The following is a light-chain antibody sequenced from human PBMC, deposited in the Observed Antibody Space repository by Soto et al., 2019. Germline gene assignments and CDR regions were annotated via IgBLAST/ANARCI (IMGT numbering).Light chain of an antibody. V-gene: IGKV3-11*01. CDR2: DAS. CDR3: QQRSECPRT. CDR1: QSVSRY. J-gene: IGKJ1*01. Sequence: EMVSTQSLATPSLSPGVKPILSCRASQSVSRYLGWYQQKPGQAPRLLIYDASNRATGIPARFSGGGSGTDFTLTISSLEPEDFAVYYCQQRSECPRTFGQGTKVDI.